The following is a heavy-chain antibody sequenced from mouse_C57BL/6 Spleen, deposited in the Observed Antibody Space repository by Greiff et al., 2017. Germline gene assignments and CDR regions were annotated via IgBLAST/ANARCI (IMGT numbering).Heavy chain of an antibody. Sequence: QVQLQQSGAELVKPGASVKISCKASGYAFSSYWMNWVKQRPGKGLERIGQIYPGDGDTNYNGKFKGKATLTADKSSSTAYMQLSSLTSEDSAVYFCARDGYDPYFDYWGQGTTLTVSS. V-gene: IGHV1-80*01. D-gene: IGHD2-2*01. CDR3: ARDGYDPYFDY. J-gene: IGHJ2*01. CDR1: GYAFSSYW. CDR2: IYPGDGDT.